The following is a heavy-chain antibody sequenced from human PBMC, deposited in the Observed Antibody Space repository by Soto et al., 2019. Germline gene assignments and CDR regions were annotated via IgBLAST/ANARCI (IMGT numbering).Heavy chain of an antibody. Sequence: GGSLRLSCAASGFTFSSYSMNWVRQAPGKGLEWVSSISSSSSYIYYADSVKGRFTISRDNAKNSLYLQMNSLRAENTAVYYCARDRLTGGAFDIWGQGTMVTVSS. CDR2: ISSSSSYI. J-gene: IGHJ3*02. CDR1: GFTFSSYS. CDR3: ARDRLTGGAFDI. D-gene: IGHD3-10*01. V-gene: IGHV3-21*01.